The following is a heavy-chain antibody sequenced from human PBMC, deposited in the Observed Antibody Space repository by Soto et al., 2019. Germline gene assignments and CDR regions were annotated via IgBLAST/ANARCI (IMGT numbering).Heavy chain of an antibody. D-gene: IGHD6-13*01. CDR2: IYSGGST. V-gene: IGHV3-53*01. CDR1: GFTVSSNY. J-gene: IGHJ6*02. Sequence: GGSLRLSCAASGFTVSSNYMSWVRQAPGKGLEWVSVIYSGGSTYYADSVKGRFTISRDNSKNTPYLQMNSLRAEDTAVYYCAGVASSWPYYYYYGMDVWGQGTTVTVSS. CDR3: AGVASSWPYYYYYGMDV.